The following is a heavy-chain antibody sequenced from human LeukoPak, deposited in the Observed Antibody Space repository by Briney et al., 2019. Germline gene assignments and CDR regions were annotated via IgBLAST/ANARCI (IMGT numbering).Heavy chain of an antibody. CDR2: IKQDGSEK. J-gene: IGHJ4*02. D-gene: IGHD2-21*02. CDR1: GFTFGDYS. Sequence: PGRSLRLSCSTSGFTFGDYSMSWVRQAPGKGLEWVANIKQDGSEKYYVDSVKGRFTISRDNAKNTLYLQMNSLRAEDTAVYYCARQYCGGDCYARLVDYWGQGTLVTVSS. CDR3: ARQYCGGDCYARLVDY. V-gene: IGHV3-7*04.